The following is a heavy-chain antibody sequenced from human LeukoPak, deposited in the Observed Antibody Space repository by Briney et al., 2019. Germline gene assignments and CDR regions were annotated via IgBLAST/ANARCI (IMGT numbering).Heavy chain of an antibody. J-gene: IGHJ6*03. CDR2: ISSSSSYI. D-gene: IGHD3-10*01. CDR1: GFTFNSYT. CDR3: ARDDEYYGSGSYLGYYYMDV. Sequence: PGGSLRLSCAASGFTFNSYTMNWIRQAPGKELEWVSSISSSSSYIYYADSVKGRFTISRDDAKNSLYLQMNSLRAEDTAVYYCARDDEYYGSGSYLGYYYMDVWGKGTTVTVSS. V-gene: IGHV3-21*01.